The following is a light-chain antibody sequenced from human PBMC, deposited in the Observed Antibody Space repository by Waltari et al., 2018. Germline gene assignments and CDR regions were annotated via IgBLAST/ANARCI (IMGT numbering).Light chain of an antibody. CDR2: AAY. CDR1: QNIRTY. CDR3: QQTYSDPRT. V-gene: IGKV1-39*01. J-gene: IGKJ4*01. Sequence: DIQMTQSPPSLSASVGDRVTITCRASQNIRTYLNWYQQTPGKAPRLLIYAAYTLRSGVPARFSASGSGTNVTLTISSLQPEDFATFYCQQTYSDPRTFGGGTKV.